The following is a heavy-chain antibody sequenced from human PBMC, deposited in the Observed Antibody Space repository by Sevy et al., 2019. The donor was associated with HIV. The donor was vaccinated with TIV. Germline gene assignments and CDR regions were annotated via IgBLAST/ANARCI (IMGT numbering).Heavy chain of an antibody. J-gene: IGHJ4*02. CDR2: IKSKVDGGTI. Sequence: GGSLRLSCVASGFTFSNAWMNWLRQAPGKGLEWVGRIKSKVDGGTIDYAVPVRGRFTISRDDSKNTFFLQMDGLKTEDTAMYYCATGGYYFDYWGQGTLVTVSS. D-gene: IGHD3-10*01. CDR3: ATGGYYFDY. CDR1: GFTFSNAW. V-gene: IGHV3-15*07.